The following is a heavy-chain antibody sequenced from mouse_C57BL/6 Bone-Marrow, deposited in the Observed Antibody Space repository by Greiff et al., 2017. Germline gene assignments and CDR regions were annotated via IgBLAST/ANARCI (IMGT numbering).Heavy chain of an antibody. CDR3: ASEWYGSSPFAY. CDR1: GFNIKDYY. CDR2: IDPEDGET. Sequence: EVKLMESGAELVKPGASVKLSCTASGFNIKDYYMHWVKQRTEQGLEWIGRIDPEDGETKYAPKFQGKATITAATSSNTAYLQLSSLTSEDTAVYYWASEWYGSSPFAYWGQGTLVTVSA. V-gene: IGHV14-2*01. J-gene: IGHJ3*01. D-gene: IGHD1-1*01.